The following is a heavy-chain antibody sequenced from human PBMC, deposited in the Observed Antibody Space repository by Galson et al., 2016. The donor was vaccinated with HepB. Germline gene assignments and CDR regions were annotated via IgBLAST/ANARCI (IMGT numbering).Heavy chain of an antibody. CDR2: IYYSGST. D-gene: IGHD3-22*01. CDR3: ARVNYYDSSGHLLFDY. V-gene: IGHV4-31*03. CDR1: GGSISSGGYY. Sequence: TLSLTCTVSGGSISSGGYYWSWIRQHPGKGLEWIGNIYYSGSTYYNPSLKSRVTISVDTSKNQFSLKLSSVTAADTAVYYCARVNYYDSSGHLLFDYWGRGTLVTVSS. J-gene: IGHJ4*02.